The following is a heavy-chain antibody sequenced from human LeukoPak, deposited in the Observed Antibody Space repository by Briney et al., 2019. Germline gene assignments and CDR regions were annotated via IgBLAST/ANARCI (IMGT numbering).Heavy chain of an antibody. D-gene: IGHD2-2*01. J-gene: IGHJ6*03. CDR1: GGPISSYY. Sequence: SETLSLTCTVSGGPISSYYWSWIRQPPGKGLEWIGDIYYSGSTYYNPSLKSRVTISVDTSKNQFSLKLSSVTAADTAVYYCARLEGCSSTSCCRYYYYYMDVWGKGTTVTVSS. CDR3: ARLEGCSSTSCCRYYYYYMDV. V-gene: IGHV4-59*04. CDR2: IYYSGST.